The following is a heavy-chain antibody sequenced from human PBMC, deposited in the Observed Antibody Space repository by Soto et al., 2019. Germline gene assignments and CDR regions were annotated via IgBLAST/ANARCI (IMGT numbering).Heavy chain of an antibody. CDR3: AKGLGDYYYMDV. J-gene: IGHJ6*03. Sequence: EVQLLESGGGLVQPGGSLRLSCAASGFTFSSYTMSWVRQAPGKGLEWVSAISDSGGSTYYAESVKGRFTISRDNSKHTLFLQVNSLRAEDTAVYYCAKGLGDYYYMDVWGKGTTVTVSS. CDR2: ISDSGGST. V-gene: IGHV3-23*01. CDR1: GFTFSSYT.